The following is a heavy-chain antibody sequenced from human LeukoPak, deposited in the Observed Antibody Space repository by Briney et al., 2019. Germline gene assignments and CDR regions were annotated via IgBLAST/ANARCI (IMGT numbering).Heavy chain of an antibody. CDR3: ARDQYDILTGYYDAFDI. D-gene: IGHD3-9*01. CDR1: GGSISSSSYY. V-gene: IGHV4-39*07. J-gene: IGHJ3*02. CDR2: IYYSGST. Sequence: SETLSLTCTVSGGSISSSSYYWGWIRQPPGKGLEWIGSIYYSGSTYYNPSLKSRVTISVDTSRNQFSLKLSSVTAADTAVYYCARDQYDILTGYYDAFDIWGQGTMVTVSS.